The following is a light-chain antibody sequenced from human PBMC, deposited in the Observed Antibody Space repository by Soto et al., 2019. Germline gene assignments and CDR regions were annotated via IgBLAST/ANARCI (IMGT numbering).Light chain of an antibody. Sequence: AIQMTQSPTSLSASVGDRVIITCRASQDISKDLGWYQQKPGKAPKFLIYSATRTQSGVPSTFSGSGFGTDFTLTISSLQPEDFATYYCLQDHDYPRTFGQGTKVEF. J-gene: IGKJ1*01. CDR3: LQDHDYPRT. V-gene: IGKV1-6*01. CDR1: QDISKD. CDR2: SAT.